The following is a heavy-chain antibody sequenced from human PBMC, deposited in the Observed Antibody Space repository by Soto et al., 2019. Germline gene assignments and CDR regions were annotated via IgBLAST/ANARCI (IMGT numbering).Heavy chain of an antibody. V-gene: IGHV4-59*01. D-gene: IGHD3-10*01. CDR1: GGSISSYY. CDR2: IYYSGST. CDR3: AREVRARYYGSGRNKEYYYYMDV. J-gene: IGHJ6*03. Sequence: SETLSLTCTVSGGSISSYYWSWIRQPPGKGLEWIGYIYYSGSTNYNPSLKSRVTISVDTSKNQFSLKLSSVTAADTAVYYCAREVRARYYGSGRNKEYYYYMDVWGKGTTVTVSS.